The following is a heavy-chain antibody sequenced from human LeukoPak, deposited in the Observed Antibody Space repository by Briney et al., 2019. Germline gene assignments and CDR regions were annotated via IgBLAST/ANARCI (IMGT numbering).Heavy chain of an antibody. D-gene: IGHD1-1*01. CDR2: IYNGGST. V-gene: IGHV3-53*01. Sequence: PGGSLRLSCAASGFTVSSNYMSWVRQAPGKGLEWVSVIYNGGSTYYADSVKGRFTISRDNSKNTLYLQMNSLRAEDTAVYYCARDYPTQNEYGMDVWGQGTTVTVSS. CDR1: GFTVSSNY. J-gene: IGHJ6*02. CDR3: ARDYPTQNEYGMDV.